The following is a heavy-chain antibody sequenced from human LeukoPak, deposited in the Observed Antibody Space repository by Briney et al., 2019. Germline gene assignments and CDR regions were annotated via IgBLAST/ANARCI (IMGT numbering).Heavy chain of an antibody. CDR2: IYHSGST. V-gene: IGHV4-38-2*01. D-gene: IGHD1-26*01. CDR3: ARGGRGAKPGNWFDP. J-gene: IGHJ5*02. Sequence: KSSETLSLTCAVSGYSISSGYYWGWIRQPPGKGLEWIGSIYHSGSTYYNPSLKSRVTISVDTSKNQFSLKLSSVTAADTAVYYCARGGRGAKPGNWFDPWGQGILVTVSS. CDR1: GYSISSGYY.